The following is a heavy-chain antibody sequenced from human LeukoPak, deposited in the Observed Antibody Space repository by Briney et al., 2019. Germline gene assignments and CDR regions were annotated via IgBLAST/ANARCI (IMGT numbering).Heavy chain of an antibody. CDR2: IWYDGSNK. CDR3: AKDTRGIAVAGNLDY. V-gene: IGHV3-33*06. D-gene: IGHD6-19*01. J-gene: IGHJ4*02. Sequence: GGSLRLSCAASGFTFSSYGMHWVRQAPGKGLEWVAVIWYDGSNKYYADSVKGRFTISRDNSKNTLYLQMSSLRAEDTAVYYCAKDTRGIAVAGNLDYWGQGTLVTVSS. CDR1: GFTFSSYG.